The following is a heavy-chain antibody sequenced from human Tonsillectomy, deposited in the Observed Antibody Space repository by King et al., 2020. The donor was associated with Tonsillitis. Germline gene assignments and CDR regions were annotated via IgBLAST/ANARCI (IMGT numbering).Heavy chain of an antibody. D-gene: IGHD5-18*01. CDR2: ISRGGTSI. CDR1: EFTFSDYC. J-gene: IGHJ4*02. V-gene: IGHV3-11*01. Sequence: VQLVESGGGLVKPGGSLRLSCSASEFTFSDYCMNWIRLAPGKGLEWVSYISRGGTSIYYEDVVKGRFTISRDNARNSRFLQMNSLRAEETAVYFCARDRWPALWLHEDPASGSGGFDYWGQGSLVTVSS. CDR3: ARDRWPALWLHEDPASGSGGFDY.